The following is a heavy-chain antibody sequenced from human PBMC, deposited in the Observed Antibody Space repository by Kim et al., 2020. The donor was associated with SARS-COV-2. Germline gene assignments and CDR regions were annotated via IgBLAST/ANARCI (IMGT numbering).Heavy chain of an antibody. Sequence: SKTLSLTCTVSGGSISSGGYYWSWIRQHPGNCLEWIGYIYYSGSTYYNPSLQSRVTISVDTSKNQFSLKLSSVTAADTAVYYCARARKDIVLVVYAIGAFDIWGQGTMVTVSS. CDR1: GGSISSGGYY. CDR2: IYYSGST. D-gene: IGHD2-8*02. CDR3: ARARKDIVLVVYAIGAFDI. V-gene: IGHV4-31*03. J-gene: IGHJ3*02.